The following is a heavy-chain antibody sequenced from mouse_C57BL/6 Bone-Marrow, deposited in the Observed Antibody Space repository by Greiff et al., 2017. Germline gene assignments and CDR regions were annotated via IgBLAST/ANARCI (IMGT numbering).Heavy chain of an antibody. D-gene: IGHD2-2*01. V-gene: IGHV14-4*01. CDR1: GFNIKDDY. CDR2: IDPENGDT. Sequence: VQLQQSGAELVRPGASVKLSCTASGFNIKDDYMHWVKQRPEQGLEWIGWIDPENGDTEYASKFQGKATITADTSSNTAYLQLSSLTSEDTAVYYCTFIYYGYAYFDYWGQGTTRTVAS. CDR3: TFIYYGYAYFDY. J-gene: IGHJ2*01.